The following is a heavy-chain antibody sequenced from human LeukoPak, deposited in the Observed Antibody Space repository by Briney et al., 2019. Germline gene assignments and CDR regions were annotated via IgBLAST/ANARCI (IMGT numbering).Heavy chain of an antibody. CDR1: GGTFSSYA. Sequence: ASVKVSCKASGGTFSSYAISWVRQAPGQGLEWMGRIIPILGIANYAQKFQGRVTITADKSTSTAYMELSSLRSEDTAVYYCAREGEEQGDGYNLAYFDYWGQGTLVTVSS. J-gene: IGHJ4*02. D-gene: IGHD5-24*01. CDR2: IIPILGIA. V-gene: IGHV1-69*04. CDR3: AREGEEQGDGYNLAYFDY.